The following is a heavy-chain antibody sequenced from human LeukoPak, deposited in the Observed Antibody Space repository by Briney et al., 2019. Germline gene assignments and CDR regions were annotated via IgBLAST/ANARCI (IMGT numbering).Heavy chain of an antibody. V-gene: IGHV3-23*01. D-gene: IGHD3-9*01. Sequence: GGSLRLSCATSGFAFSSYAMSWVRQAPGKGLEWVSGIGASGGSTYYADSVKGRFTISRDNSKNTLYLQMNSLRTEDTAVYYCAKAEGYDILTGLDYWGQGTLVTVSS. J-gene: IGHJ4*02. CDR2: IGASGGST. CDR3: AKAEGYDILTGLDY. CDR1: GFAFSSYA.